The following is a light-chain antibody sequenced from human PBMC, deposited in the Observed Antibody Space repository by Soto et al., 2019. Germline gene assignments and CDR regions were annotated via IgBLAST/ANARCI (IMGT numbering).Light chain of an antibody. CDR3: HQYDNLHSFT. CDR1: EDISVY. Sequence: DIQMTQSPSSLSASVGDRVTITCQASEDISVYLNWYQHKPGKAPKLLIYEASNLDTGVPSRFSGGGSVTDFTFNISSLQPEDIATSYCHQYDNLHSFTFGPGNKVNI. J-gene: IGKJ3*01. CDR2: EAS. V-gene: IGKV1-33*01.